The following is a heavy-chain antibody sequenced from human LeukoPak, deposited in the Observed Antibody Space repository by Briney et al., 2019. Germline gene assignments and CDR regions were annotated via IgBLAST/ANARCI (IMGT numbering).Heavy chain of an antibody. Sequence: GGSLRLSCAASGFTFSNYAMTWVRQAPGKGLEWVSAIIGSGGSTYYADSVKGRFTISRDNSKNTLFLQMNSLRVEDTAVYYCAISSSVYWGQGTLVTVSS. V-gene: IGHV3-23*01. CDR2: IIGSGGST. D-gene: IGHD2-2*01. CDR1: GFTFSNYA. J-gene: IGHJ4*02. CDR3: AISSSVY.